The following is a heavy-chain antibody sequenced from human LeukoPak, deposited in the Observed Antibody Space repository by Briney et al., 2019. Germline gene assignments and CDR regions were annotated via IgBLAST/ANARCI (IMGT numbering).Heavy chain of an antibody. CDR1: GFTFSSYS. V-gene: IGHV3-21*01. CDR3: VRDSDYGGFNPPGDAFDI. Sequence: GGSLRLSCAASGFTFSSYSMNWVRQAPGKGLEWVSSISSSSSYIYYADSVKGRFTISRDNAKNSLYLQMNSLRAEDTAVYYCVRDSDYGGFNPPGDAFDIWGQGTMVTVSS. J-gene: IGHJ3*02. CDR2: ISSSSSYI. D-gene: IGHD4-17*01.